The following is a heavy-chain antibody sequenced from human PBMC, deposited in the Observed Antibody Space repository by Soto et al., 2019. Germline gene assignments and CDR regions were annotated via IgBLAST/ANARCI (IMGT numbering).Heavy chain of an antibody. Sequence: GASVKVSCKAAGYTFTSYCFSWVLQAPGQGLEWMGWISTYNGDTHYAQNLQGRVTMTTDTSTSTAYMELRSLRSDDTAVYYCARSNGIAAAGPPFDYWGQGTLVTAPQ. V-gene: IGHV1-18*01. CDR1: GYTFTSYC. J-gene: IGHJ4*02. D-gene: IGHD6-13*01. CDR3: ARSNGIAAAGPPFDY. CDR2: ISTYNGDT.